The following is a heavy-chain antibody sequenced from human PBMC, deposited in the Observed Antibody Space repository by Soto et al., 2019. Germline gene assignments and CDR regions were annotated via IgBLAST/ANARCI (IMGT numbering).Heavy chain of an antibody. Sequence: ASVKVSCKTSGYIFTIYGIGWARQAPGQGLEWMGWINAYNGNTNYAQNLQGRLTLTTDTSTTTAYMELRSLRSNDTAIYYCAMVDVYVTPSPQDVWGQGTTVTVS. V-gene: IGHV1-18*01. CDR3: AMVDVYVTPSPQDV. CDR1: GYIFTIYG. D-gene: IGHD3-16*01. CDR2: INAYNGNT. J-gene: IGHJ6*02.